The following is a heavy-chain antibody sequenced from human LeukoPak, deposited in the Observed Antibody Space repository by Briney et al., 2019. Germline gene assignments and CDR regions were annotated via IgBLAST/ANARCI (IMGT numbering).Heavy chain of an antibody. D-gene: IGHD5-24*01. CDR2: INPSGGNT. CDR1: GYTFNSYY. Sequence: ASVKVSCKASGYTFNSYYIHWVRQAPGQRLEWMGIINPSGGNTNYAQKFQGRVTMTRDTSTSTVYMELSSLKSEDTAVYYCARVRDGYNDAYDIWGQGTMVTVSS. J-gene: IGHJ3*02. CDR3: ARVRDGYNDAYDI. V-gene: IGHV1-46*02.